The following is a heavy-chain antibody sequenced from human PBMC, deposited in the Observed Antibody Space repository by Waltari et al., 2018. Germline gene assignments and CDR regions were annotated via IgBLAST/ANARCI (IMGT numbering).Heavy chain of an antibody. V-gene: IGHV3-30*02. CDR3: ARHVYTTLDY. CDR2: IRYDGSNK. J-gene: IGHJ4*02. Sequence: QVQLVESGGGVVQPGGSLRLSCAASGFTFSSYGMHWVRQAPGKGQEWVAFIRYDGSNKYYADSVKGRFTISRDNSKNTLYLQMNSLRAEDTAVYYCARHVYTTLDYWGQGTLVTVSS. D-gene: IGHD3-16*01. CDR1: GFTFSSYG.